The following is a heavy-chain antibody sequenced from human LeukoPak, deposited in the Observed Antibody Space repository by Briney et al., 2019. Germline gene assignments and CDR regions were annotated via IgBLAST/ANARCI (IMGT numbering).Heavy chain of an antibody. CDR2: INHSGST. Sequence: GSLRLSCAASGFTVSSNEMSWVRQPPGKGLEWIGEINHSGSTNYNPSLKSRVTISVDTSKNQFSLKLSSVTAADTAVYYCARGLGRYFDWLLRYYYMDVWGKGTTVTVSS. V-gene: IGHV4-34*01. CDR3: ARGLGRYFDWLLRYYYMDV. CDR1: GFTVSSNE. D-gene: IGHD3-9*01. J-gene: IGHJ6*03.